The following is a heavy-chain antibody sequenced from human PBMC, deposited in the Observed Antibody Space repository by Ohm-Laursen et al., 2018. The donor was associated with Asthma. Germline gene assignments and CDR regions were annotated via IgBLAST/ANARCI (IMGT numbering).Heavy chain of an antibody. J-gene: IGHJ4*02. CDR3: AKGFFSVVVPAAPRY. V-gene: IGHV3-23*01. CDR2: ISGSGGST. CDR1: GFTFSSYA. Sequence: SLRLSCTASGFTFSSYAMSWVRQAPGKGLEWVSAISGSGGSTYYADSVKGRFTISRDNSKNTLYLQMNSLRAEDTAVYYCAKGFFSVVVPAAPRYWGQGTLVTVSS. D-gene: IGHD2-2*01.